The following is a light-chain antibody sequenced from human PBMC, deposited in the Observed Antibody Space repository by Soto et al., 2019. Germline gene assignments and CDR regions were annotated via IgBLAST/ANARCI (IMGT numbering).Light chain of an antibody. V-gene: IGLV1-44*01. CDR3: SAWDDSLNGWV. Sequence: QSVLTQPPSASGTPGQRVTISCSGSGSNIGSNTVNWYQQLPGTSPKLLVYSNDQRPSGVPDRFSGSKSGTSASLAISGLQSEDEADYYCSAWDDSLNGWVFGGGTRSPS. J-gene: IGLJ3*02. CDR2: SND. CDR1: GSNIGSNT.